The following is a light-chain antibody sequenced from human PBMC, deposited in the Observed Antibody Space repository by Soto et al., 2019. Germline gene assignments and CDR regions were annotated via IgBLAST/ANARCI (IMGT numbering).Light chain of an antibody. CDR3: QKYNSASWT. V-gene: IGKV1-27*01. CDR1: QGISNY. Sequence: DIPMTQSPSSLSASVGARVTITCRASQGISNYLAWYQQKPGKVPKLLIYAASTLQSGVPSGFSGSGSGTDFTLTISRLQPEDVATYYCQKYNSASWTFGQGTKVEIK. CDR2: AAS. J-gene: IGKJ1*01.